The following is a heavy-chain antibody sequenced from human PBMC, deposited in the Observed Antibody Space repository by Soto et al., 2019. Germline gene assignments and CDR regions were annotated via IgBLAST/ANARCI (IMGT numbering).Heavy chain of an antibody. CDR1: GASISSYY. D-gene: IGHD1-1*01. Sequence: QVQLQESGPGLVKPSETLSLTCTVSGASISSYYWSWIRQPPGKGLAWIAYVYYSGSTNYNPSLKSRVTISVDTSKNQFSLKLSSVTAADAAMYYCARDTTPSLWGQGTLVTVSS. CDR3: ARDTTPSL. V-gene: IGHV4-59*01. J-gene: IGHJ4*02. CDR2: VYYSGST.